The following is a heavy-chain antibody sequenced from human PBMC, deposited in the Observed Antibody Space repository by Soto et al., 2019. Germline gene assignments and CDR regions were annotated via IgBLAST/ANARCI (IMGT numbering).Heavy chain of an antibody. J-gene: IGHJ4*02. D-gene: IGHD3-10*01. CDR1: GGSISSSSYY. CDR2: IYYSGST. V-gene: IGHV4-39*01. Sequence: QLQLQESGPGLVKPSETLSLTCTVSGGSISSSSYYWGWIRQPPGKGLEWIGSIYYSGSTYYNPSLKSRVTISVDTSKNQFSLKLSSVTAADTAVYYCARHGITMVRGVIINTAHFDYWGQGTLVTVSS. CDR3: ARHGITMVRGVIINTAHFDY.